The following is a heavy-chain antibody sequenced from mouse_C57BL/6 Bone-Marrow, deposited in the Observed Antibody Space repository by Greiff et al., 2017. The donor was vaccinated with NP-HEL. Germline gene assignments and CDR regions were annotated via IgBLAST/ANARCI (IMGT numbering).Heavy chain of an antibody. J-gene: IGHJ4*01. V-gene: IGHV1-69*01. D-gene: IGHD2-1*01. CDR3: ARSGNFDYYAMDY. Sequence: QVQLQQPGAELVMPGASVKLSCKASGYTFTRYWMHWVKQRPGQGLEWIGAIDPSDSYTNYNQKFKGKSTLTVDKSSSTAYMQLSSLTSEDSAVYYCARSGNFDYYAMDYWGQGTSVTVSS. CDR1: GYTFTRYW. CDR2: IDPSDSYT.